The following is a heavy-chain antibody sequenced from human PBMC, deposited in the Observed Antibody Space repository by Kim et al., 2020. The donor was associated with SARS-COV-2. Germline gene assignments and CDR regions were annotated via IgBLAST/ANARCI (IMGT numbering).Heavy chain of an antibody. CDR1: GGSISSSSYY. V-gene: IGHV4-39*07. Sequence: SETLSLTCTVSGGSISSSSYYWGWIRQPPGKGLEWIGSIYYSGSTYYNPSLKSRVTISVDTSKNQFSLKLSSVTAADTAVYYCASFLGIGYFDYWGQGTLVTVSS. CDR3: ASFLGIGYFDY. D-gene: IGHD1-26*01. CDR2: IYYSGST. J-gene: IGHJ4*02.